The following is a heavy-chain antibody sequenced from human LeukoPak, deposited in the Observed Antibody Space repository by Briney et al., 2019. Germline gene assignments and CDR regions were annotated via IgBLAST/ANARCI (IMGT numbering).Heavy chain of an antibody. Sequence: GGSLRLSCATSGFTFSSYGMHWVRQAPGKGLEWVTFIWYDGSNKIYADSVKGRFTISRDSSDNTLYLQMNSLRAEDTAVYYCATSSSWVDYWGQGTLVTVSS. V-gene: IGHV3-30*02. CDR2: IWYDGSNK. CDR3: ATSSSWVDY. D-gene: IGHD6-13*01. J-gene: IGHJ4*02. CDR1: GFTFSSYG.